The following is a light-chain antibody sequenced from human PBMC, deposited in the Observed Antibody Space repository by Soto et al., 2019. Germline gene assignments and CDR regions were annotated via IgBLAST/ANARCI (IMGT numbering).Light chain of an antibody. CDR2: YKSDSDK. J-gene: IGLJ2*01. V-gene: IGLV5-45*03. CDR1: SGINVGSYR. Sequence: QSVLTQPSSLSASPGASASLTCTLRSGINVGSYRIYWYQQKSGSPPHYLLRYKSDSDKQQGSGVPSRFSGSKDASANAGILLISGLQSEDEADYYCMIWHSSVGVFGGGTKVTVL. CDR3: MIWHSSVGV.